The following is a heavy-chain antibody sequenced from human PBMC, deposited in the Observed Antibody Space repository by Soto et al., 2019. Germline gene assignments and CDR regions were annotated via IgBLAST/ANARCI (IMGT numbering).Heavy chain of an antibody. D-gene: IGHD3-10*01. J-gene: IGHJ4*02. CDR2: ISVYTGTT. CDR1: GYPFSNHG. V-gene: IGHV1-18*01. Sequence: QIQLVQSGAEVKKPGASVKVSCKTSGYPFSNHGITWGRQGPGQGFEWMGWISVYTGTTNYAQKFQGRVTMTTDTSARTAYMELRSLRSDDTAVYFCARETMLRGVNDYWGQGTRVIVSS. CDR3: ARETMLRGVNDY.